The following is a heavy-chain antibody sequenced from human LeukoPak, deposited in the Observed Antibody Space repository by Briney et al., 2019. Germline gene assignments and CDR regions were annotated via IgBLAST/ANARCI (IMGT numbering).Heavy chain of an antibody. V-gene: IGHV4-59*01. CDR3: ARYVHYDILAGYIGGFDY. D-gene: IGHD3-9*01. Sequence: SETLSLTCTVSGGSISSYYWSWIRQPPGKGLEWIGYIYYSGSTNYNPSPKSRVTISVDTSKNQFSLKLSSVTAADTAVYYCARYVHYDILAGYIGGFDYWGQGTLVTVSS. CDR2: IYYSGST. CDR1: GGSISSYY. J-gene: IGHJ4*02.